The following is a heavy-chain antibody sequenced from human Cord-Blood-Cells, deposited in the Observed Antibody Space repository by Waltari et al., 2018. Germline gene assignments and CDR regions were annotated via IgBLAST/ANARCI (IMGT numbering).Heavy chain of an antibody. D-gene: IGHD2-2*01. V-gene: IGHV4-39*01. CDR1: GGAITSSRYY. CDR3: ASWKRGYCSSTSCYYFDY. J-gene: IGHJ4*02. CDR2: IYNSGST. Sequence: QLQLQESGSGLVKPSATLSRSCTVPGGAITSSRYYWGCIRRPPGKGLEWIGSIYNSGSTYYNPSLKSGVTRSIDTSKNQFSLKLSSVTAADTAVYYCASWKRGYCSSTSCYYFDYWGQGTLVTVSS.